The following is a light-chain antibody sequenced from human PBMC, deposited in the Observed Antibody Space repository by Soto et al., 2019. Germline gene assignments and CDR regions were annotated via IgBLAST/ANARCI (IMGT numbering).Light chain of an antibody. CDR1: SSDVGGYNY. Sequence: QSVLTLPASVSGSPGQSITISCTGTSSDVGGYNYVSWYQQHPGKAPKLMIYEVSNRPSGVSNRSSGSKSGNTASLTISGLQAEDEADYYCSSYTSSSTYVFGTGTKVTVL. CDR3: SSYTSSSTYV. V-gene: IGLV2-14*01. CDR2: EVS. J-gene: IGLJ1*01.